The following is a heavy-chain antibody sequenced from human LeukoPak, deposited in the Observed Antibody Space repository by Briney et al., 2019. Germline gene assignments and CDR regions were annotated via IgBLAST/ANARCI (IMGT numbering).Heavy chain of an antibody. Sequence: PSETLSLTCTVSGGSISSSSYYWGWIRQPPGKGLEWIGSIYYSRSTYYNPSLKSRVTISVDTSKNQFSLKLSSVTAADTAVYYCACLTTADAFDIWGQGTMVTVSS. V-gene: IGHV4-39*07. CDR3: ACLTTADAFDI. D-gene: IGHD3-22*01. J-gene: IGHJ3*02. CDR2: IYYSRST. CDR1: GGSISSSSYY.